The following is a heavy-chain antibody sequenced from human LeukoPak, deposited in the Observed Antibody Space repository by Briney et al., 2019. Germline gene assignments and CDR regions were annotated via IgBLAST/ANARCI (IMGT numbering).Heavy chain of an antibody. Sequence: SETLSLTCTVSGGSISSSSYYWGWIRQPPGKGLEWIGSIYYSGSTYYNPSLKSRVTISVDSSKNQFSLKLRSVTAADTAVYYCARGLTGTASTGFDYWGQGTLVTVSS. CDR3: ARGLTGTASTGFDY. D-gene: IGHD1/OR15-1a*01. V-gene: IGHV4-39*07. CDR2: IYYSGST. CDR1: GGSISSSSYY. J-gene: IGHJ4*02.